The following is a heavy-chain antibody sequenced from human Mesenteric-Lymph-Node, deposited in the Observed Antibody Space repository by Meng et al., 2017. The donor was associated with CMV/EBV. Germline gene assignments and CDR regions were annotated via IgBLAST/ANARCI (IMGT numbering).Heavy chain of an antibody. J-gene: IGHJ4*02. V-gene: IGHV4-34*01. D-gene: IGHD1-14*01. CDR3: ASLAPLNNTKDKIPSGY. CDR2: INHSGST. CDR1: GGSFSAYY. Sequence: QVQLQQWGAGLLNPSETLSRPCAVYGGSFSAYYWSWIRQPPGKGLEWIGEINHSGSTNYNPSLKSRITISVDTSKNQFSLKLTSVTAADTAVYFCASLAPLNNTKDKIPSGYWGQGTLVTVSS.